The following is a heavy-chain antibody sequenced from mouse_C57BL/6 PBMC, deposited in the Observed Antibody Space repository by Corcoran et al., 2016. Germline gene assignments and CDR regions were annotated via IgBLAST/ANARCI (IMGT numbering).Heavy chain of an antibody. CDR1: GYAFSSYW. J-gene: IGHJ2*01. V-gene: IGHV1-80*01. CDR3: ARETTVVAPYFDY. D-gene: IGHD1-1*01. Sequence: QVQLQQSGAELVKPGASVKISCKASGYAFSSYWMNWVKQRPGKGLEWIGQIYPGDGDTNYNGKFKGKATLTADKSSSTAYMQLSSLTSEDSAVYFCARETTVVAPYFDYWGQGTTLTVSS. CDR2: IYPGDGDT.